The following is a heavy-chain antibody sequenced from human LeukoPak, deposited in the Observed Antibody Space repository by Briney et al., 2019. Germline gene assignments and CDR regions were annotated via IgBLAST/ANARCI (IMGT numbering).Heavy chain of an antibody. J-gene: IGHJ4*02. V-gene: IGHV3-30-3*01. CDR2: ISYDGSNK. CDR1: GFTFSSYA. CDR3: ARDGSSGYDLDY. Sequence: PGGSLRLFCAASGFTFSSYAMHWVRQAPGEGLEWVAVISYDGSNKYYADSVKGRFTISRDNSKNTLYLQMNSLRAEDTAVYYCARDGSSGYDLDYWGQGTLVTVSS. D-gene: IGHD5-12*01.